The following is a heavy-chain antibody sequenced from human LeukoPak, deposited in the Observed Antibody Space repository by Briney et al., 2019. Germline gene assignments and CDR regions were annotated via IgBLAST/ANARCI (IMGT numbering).Heavy chain of an antibody. Sequence: GASVKVSCKVSGYTLTELSMHWVRQAPGKGLEWMGGFDPEDGETIYAQKFQGRVTITRNTSISTAYMELSSLRSEDTAVYYCARGRRQQLVISSLYYYYMDVWGKGTTVTVSS. V-gene: IGHV1-24*01. CDR2: FDPEDGET. CDR1: GYTLTELS. J-gene: IGHJ6*03. D-gene: IGHD6-13*01. CDR3: ARGRRQQLVISSLYYYYMDV.